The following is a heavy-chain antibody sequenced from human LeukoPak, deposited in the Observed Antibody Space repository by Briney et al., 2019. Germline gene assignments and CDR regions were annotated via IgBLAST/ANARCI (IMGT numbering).Heavy chain of an antibody. V-gene: IGHV4-39*01. D-gene: IGHD2-21*02. CDR2: IYYSGST. J-gene: IGHJ4*02. CDR3: ARPAYCGGDCYIFDY. Sequence: SETLSLTCTVSGGSISSSSYSWGWIRQPPGKGLEWIGSIYYSGSTYYNPSLKSRVTISVDTSKNQFSLKLSSVTAADTAVYYCARPAYCGGDCYIFDYWGQGTLVTVSS. CDR1: GGSISSSSYS.